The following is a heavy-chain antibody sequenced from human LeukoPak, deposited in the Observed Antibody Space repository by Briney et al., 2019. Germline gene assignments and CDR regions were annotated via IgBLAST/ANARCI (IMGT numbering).Heavy chain of an antibody. CDR2: QYYSGAT. D-gene: IGHD3-16*01. CDR1: GGSMNPYY. Sequence: PSETLSLTCSVSGGSMNPYYWNWIRQPPGKGLEWIGYQYYSGATDYNPSLKSRVTISVDTSKNQFSLKLNSVTTADTAVYYCTRGAGWLIDYWGQGILVTVSS. V-gene: IGHV4-59*01. J-gene: IGHJ4*02. CDR3: TRGAGWLIDY.